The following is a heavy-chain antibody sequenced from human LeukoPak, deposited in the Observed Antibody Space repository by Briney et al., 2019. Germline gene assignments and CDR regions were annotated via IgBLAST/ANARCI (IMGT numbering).Heavy chain of an antibody. V-gene: IGHV4-59*08. CDR1: GGSISSYY. CDR2: VYHSGYT. CDR3: ARAQWEQPFDY. J-gene: IGHJ4*02. D-gene: IGHD1-26*01. Sequence: SETLSLTCTVSGGSISSYYWSWIRQPPGKGPEWIGYVYHSGYTYYNPSLQSRVTISVDTSKNQFSLNLSSLTAEDTAVYYCARAQWEQPFDYWGQGTLVTVSS.